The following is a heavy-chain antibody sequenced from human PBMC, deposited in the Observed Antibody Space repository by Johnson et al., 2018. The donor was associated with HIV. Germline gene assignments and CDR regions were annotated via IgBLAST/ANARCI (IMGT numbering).Heavy chain of an antibody. V-gene: IGHV3-30-3*01. D-gene: IGHD4/OR15-4a*01. CDR3: AREREDYGIDI. J-gene: IGHJ3*02. Sequence: QMQLVESGGGVVQPGRSLRLSCAASGFTFSSYAMHWVRQAPGKGLEWVAVISYDGSNKYYADSVKGRSTISRDNSKNTLYLQMNSLRAEDTAVYYCAREREDYGIDIWGQGTMVTVSS. CDR1: GFTFSSYA. CDR2: ISYDGSNK.